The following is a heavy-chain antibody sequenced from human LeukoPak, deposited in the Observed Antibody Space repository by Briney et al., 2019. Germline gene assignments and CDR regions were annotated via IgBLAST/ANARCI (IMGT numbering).Heavy chain of an antibody. D-gene: IGHD4-23*01. CDR3: ARDDYGGNSHYAFDI. CDR1: GFTFSSYW. CDR2: IHSGGST. J-gene: IGHJ3*02. V-gene: IGHV3-66*01. Sequence: GGSLRLSCAASGFTFSSYWMSWVRQAPGKGLECVSFIHSGGSTYYADSVKGRFTISSDNSKNTLYLQMNSLRAEDTAVYYCARDDYGGNSHYAFDIWGQGTMVTVSS.